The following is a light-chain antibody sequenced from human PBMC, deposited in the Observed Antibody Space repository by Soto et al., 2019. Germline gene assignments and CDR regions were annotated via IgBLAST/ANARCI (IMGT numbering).Light chain of an antibody. V-gene: IGKV3-11*01. CDR2: DAS. J-gene: IGKJ1*01. CDR3: QQRSNWQWT. CDR1: QSVSSD. Sequence: DTVLTQSPATLSSSPGERATLSCRASQSVSSDLAWYQHKPGQAPRILIFDASNRATGPPARFSGSGSGTDFTLTISSLDPDDFAVYYCQQRSNWQWTFGQGTKVEI.